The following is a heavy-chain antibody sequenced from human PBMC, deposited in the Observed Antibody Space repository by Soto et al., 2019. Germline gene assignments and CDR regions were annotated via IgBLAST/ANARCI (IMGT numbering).Heavy chain of an antibody. J-gene: IGHJ6*02. D-gene: IGHD3-10*01. CDR3: GRTITMIRGVDSYYTLDV. CDR1: GGYITNYF. Sequence: SETLSLTCTVSGGYITNYFWSWIRQPPGKGPEWIGYISYTWTTNYNPSLKSRISMSVDTSKNQFSLKLTSVTAADTAVYYCGRTITMIRGVDSYYTLDVWGQGTTVTVSS. V-gene: IGHV4-59*01. CDR2: ISYTWTT.